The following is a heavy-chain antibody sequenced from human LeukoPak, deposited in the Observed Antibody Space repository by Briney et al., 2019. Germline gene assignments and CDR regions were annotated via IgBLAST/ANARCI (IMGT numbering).Heavy chain of an antibody. CDR1: GYSFTSYW. V-gene: IGHV5-51*01. J-gene: IGHJ3*02. CDR2: IYPGDSDT. D-gene: IGHD5-12*01. Sequence: GESLKISCKGSGYSFTSYWIGWVRQMPGKGLEGMGIIYPGDSDTRYSPPFQGQVTISADKSISTAYLQWGSLKASDTAMYSCARVSGYDSPDAFDIWGQGTMVTVSS. CDR3: ARVSGYDSPDAFDI.